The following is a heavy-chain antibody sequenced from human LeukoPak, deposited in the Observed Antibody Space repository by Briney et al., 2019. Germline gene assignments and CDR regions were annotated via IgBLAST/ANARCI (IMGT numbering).Heavy chain of an antibody. D-gene: IGHD1-1*01. J-gene: IGHJ4*02. CDR2: IDPSGTST. V-gene: IGHV1-46*01. Sequence: ASVKVSCKGSGYIFTNSYMHWVRQAPGQGLEWMGIIDPSGTSTSYAQKFEGRVTMTRDTSTSTVYMDLRSLRSEDTAVYYCARGGTNNWDFDCWGQGTLVRVSS. CDR1: GYIFTNSY. CDR3: ARGGTNNWDFDC.